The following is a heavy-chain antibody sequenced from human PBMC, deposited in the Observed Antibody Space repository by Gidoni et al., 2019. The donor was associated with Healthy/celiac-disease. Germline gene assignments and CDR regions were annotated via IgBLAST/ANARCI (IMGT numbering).Heavy chain of an antibody. CDR2: INAGNGNT. CDR3: ARDPRWLHNWGDAFDI. V-gene: IGHV1-3*01. Sequence: QVQLVQSGAEVKKPGASVKVSCKASGYTFTSYAMHWVRQAPGQRLEWMGWINAGNGNTKYSQKFQGRVTITRDTSASTAYMELSSLRSEDTAVYYCARDPRWLHNWGDAFDIWGQGTMVTVSS. CDR1: GYTFTSYA. D-gene: IGHD1-1*01. J-gene: IGHJ3*02.